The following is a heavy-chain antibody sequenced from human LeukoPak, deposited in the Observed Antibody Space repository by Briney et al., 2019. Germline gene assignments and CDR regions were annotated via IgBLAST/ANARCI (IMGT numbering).Heavy chain of an antibody. V-gene: IGHV3-73*01. CDR2: IRSKANSYAT. D-gene: IGHD3-3*01. CDR3: TITWDFWSGNSQFDY. J-gene: IGHJ4*02. CDR1: GFTFSGSA. Sequence: PGGSLRLSCAASGFTFSGSAMHRFRQASGKGLEWVGRIRSKANSYATAYAASVKGRFTISRDDSKNTAYLQMNSLKTEDTAVYYCTITWDFWSGNSQFDYWGQGTLVTVSS.